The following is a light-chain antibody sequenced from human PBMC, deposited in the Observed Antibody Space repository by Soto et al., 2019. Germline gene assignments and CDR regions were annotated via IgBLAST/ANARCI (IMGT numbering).Light chain of an antibody. CDR2: EVS. V-gene: IGLV2-14*01. CDR3: SSYTSSNFWV. J-gene: IGLJ3*02. CDR1: SSDVGGYNY. Sequence: QSVLTQPASVSGSPGQSITISCTGTSSDVGGYNYVSWYQQHPGKAPKLMIYEVSNRPSGISNRFSGSKSGNTASLTISALQAEDEADYYCSSYTSSNFWVFGEGTMLTVL.